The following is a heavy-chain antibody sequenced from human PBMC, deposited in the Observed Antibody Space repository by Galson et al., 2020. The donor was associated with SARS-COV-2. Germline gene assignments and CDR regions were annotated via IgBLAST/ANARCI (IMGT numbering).Heavy chain of an antibody. D-gene: IGHD2-15*01. CDR3: ARDGSFGYCSGGSCYSNWFDP. CDR2: ISYDGSNK. CDR1: GFTFSSYA. Sequence: GESLKISCAASGFTFSSYAMHWVRQAPGKGLEWVAVISYDGSNKYYADSVKGRFTISRDNSKNTLYLQMNSLRAEDTAVYYCARDGSFGYCSGGSCYSNWFDPWGQGTLVTVSS. V-gene: IGHV3-30-3*01. J-gene: IGHJ5*02.